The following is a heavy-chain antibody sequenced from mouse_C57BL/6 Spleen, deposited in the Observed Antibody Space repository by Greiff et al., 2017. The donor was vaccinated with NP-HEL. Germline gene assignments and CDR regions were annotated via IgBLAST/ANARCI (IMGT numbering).Heavy chain of an antibody. J-gene: IGHJ2*01. V-gene: IGHV5-9-1*02. D-gene: IGHD2-4*01. CDR1: GFTFSSYA. Sequence: EVMLVESGEGLVKPGGSLKLSCAASGFTFSSYAMSWVRQTPEKRLEWVAYISSGGDYIYYADTVKGRFTISRDNARNTLYLQMSSLKSEDTAMYYCTRDRDYDYFYYFDYWGQGTTLTVSS. CDR3: TRDRDYDYFYYFDY. CDR2: ISSGGDYI.